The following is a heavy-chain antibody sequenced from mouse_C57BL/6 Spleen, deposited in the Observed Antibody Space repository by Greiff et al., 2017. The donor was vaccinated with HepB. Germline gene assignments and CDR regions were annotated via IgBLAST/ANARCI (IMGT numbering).Heavy chain of an antibody. D-gene: IGHD1-1*01. CDR3: AREGITVVAPYAMDY. CDR2: IDPSDSYT. V-gene: IGHV1-59*01. Sequence: QVQLQQPGAELVRPGTSVKLSCKASGYTFTSYWMHWVKQRPGQGLEWIGVIDPSDSYTNYNQKFKGKATLTVDTSSSTAYMQLSSLTSEDSAVYYCAREGITVVAPYAMDYWGQGTSVTVSS. J-gene: IGHJ4*01. CDR1: GYTFTSYW.